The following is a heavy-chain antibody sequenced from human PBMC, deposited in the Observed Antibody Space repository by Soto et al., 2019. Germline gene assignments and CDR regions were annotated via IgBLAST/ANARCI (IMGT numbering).Heavy chain of an antibody. V-gene: IGHV4-31*03. Sequence: QVQLQESGPGLVKPSQTLSLTCTVSGGSISSGDYYWSWIRQHPGKGLEWVRYIYFSGGTYYNPSLKSRVTISLDTSKNQFSRKLSSVTAADTAVYYCAGGGWENCNSTSCSEFDSWGQGTLVTVSS. CDR3: AGGGWENCNSTSCSEFDS. CDR2: IYFSGGT. J-gene: IGHJ4*02. D-gene: IGHD2-2*01. CDR1: GGSISSGDYY.